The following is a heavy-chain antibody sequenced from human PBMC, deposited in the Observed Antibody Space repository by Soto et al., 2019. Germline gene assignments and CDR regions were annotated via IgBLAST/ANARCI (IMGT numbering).Heavy chain of an antibody. CDR1: GFTFSSYE. D-gene: IGHD3-3*01. J-gene: IGHJ6*02. CDR3: ARDYGDDFWSGNMDV. Sequence: SGGSLRLSCAASGFTFSSYEMNWVRQAPGKGLEWVSYISNSGGTIYYADSVKGRFTISRDNAKNSLYLQMNSLRAEDTAVYYCARDYGDDFWSGNMDVWGQGTTVTVSS. V-gene: IGHV3-48*03. CDR2: ISNSGGTI.